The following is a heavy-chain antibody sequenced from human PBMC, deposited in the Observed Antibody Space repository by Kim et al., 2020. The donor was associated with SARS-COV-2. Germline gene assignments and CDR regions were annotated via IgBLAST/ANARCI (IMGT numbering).Heavy chain of an antibody. CDR2: ISSSSSYI. J-gene: IGHJ6*02. CDR1: GFTFSSYS. Sequence: GGSLRLSCAASGFTFSSYSMNWVRQAPGKGLEWVSSISSSSSYIYYADSVKGRFTISRDNAKNSLYLQMNSLRAEDTAVNYCARAVKKGMDVWGQGTTVTVSS. CDR3: ARAVKKGMDV. V-gene: IGHV3-21*01.